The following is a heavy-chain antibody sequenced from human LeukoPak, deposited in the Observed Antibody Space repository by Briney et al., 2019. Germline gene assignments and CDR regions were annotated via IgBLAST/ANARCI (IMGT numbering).Heavy chain of an antibody. Sequence: PGGSLRLSCAASGFTFSSYSMSWVRQPPGKGLEWIGSIYYSGSTYYNPSLKSRVTISVDTSKNQFSLKLSSVTAADTAVYYCARHDPLIVVVPAAIVAWGQGTLVTVSS. CDR3: ARHDPLIVVVPAAIVA. D-gene: IGHD2-2*02. J-gene: IGHJ5*02. CDR2: IYYSGST. V-gene: IGHV4-39*01. CDR1: GFTFSSYS.